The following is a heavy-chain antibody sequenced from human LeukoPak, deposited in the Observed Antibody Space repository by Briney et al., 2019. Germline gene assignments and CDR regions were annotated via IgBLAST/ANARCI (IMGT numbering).Heavy chain of an antibody. D-gene: IGHD6-6*01. CDR1: GCSISSGGYY. CDR3: ARVKEQLFFDY. V-gene: IGHV4-31*03. Sequence: SETLSLTCTVSGCSISSGGYYWSWIRQHPGKGLEWIGYIYCSGSTYYNPSLKSRVTISVDTSKNQFSLKLSSVTAADTAVYYCARVKEQLFFDYWGQGTLVTVSS. J-gene: IGHJ4*02. CDR2: IYCSGST.